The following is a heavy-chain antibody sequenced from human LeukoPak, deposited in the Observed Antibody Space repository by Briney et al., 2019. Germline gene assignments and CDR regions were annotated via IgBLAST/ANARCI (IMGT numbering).Heavy chain of an antibody. CDR2: IRYDGSNK. V-gene: IGHV3-30*02. D-gene: IGHD2-15*01. CDR1: GFTFSSYG. CDR3: AKGGSPPMVRDAFDI. J-gene: IGHJ3*02. Sequence: GGSLRLSCAASGFTFSSYGMHWVRQAPGKGLEWVAFIRYDGSNKYYADSVKGRFTTSRDNSKNTLYLQMNSLRAEDTAVYYCAKGGSPPMVRDAFDIWGQGTMVTVSS.